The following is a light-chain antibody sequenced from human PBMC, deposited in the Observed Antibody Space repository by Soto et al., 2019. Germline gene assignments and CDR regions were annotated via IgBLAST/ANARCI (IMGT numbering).Light chain of an antibody. V-gene: IGLV3-21*02. CDR3: QLWDSNSDHVV. CDR2: DDR. Sequence: SYELTQPPSVSVAPGQTARITRGGSNIGRKSMHWYQQKPGQAPVVVVYDDRDRPSGIPERFSGSNSGNTATRTISRVEAGDEADYYCQLWDSNSDHVVFGGGTKLTVL. J-gene: IGLJ2*01. CDR1: NIGRKS.